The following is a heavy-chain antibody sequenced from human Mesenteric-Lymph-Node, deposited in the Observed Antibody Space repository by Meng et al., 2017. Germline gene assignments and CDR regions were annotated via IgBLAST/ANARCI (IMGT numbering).Heavy chain of an antibody. CDR2: ISNSGSTI. CDR3: ARGSMVRGVIWAV. J-gene: IGHJ4*02. V-gene: IGHV3-11*04. CDR1: GFTFSDYY. Sequence: GESLKISCAASGFTFSDYYMSWIRQAPGKGLEWVSYISNSGSTIYYAASVKGRFTISRDNAKNSLSLQMNNLRAEDTAVYYCARGSMVRGVIWAVWGQGTLVTVSS. D-gene: IGHD3-10*01.